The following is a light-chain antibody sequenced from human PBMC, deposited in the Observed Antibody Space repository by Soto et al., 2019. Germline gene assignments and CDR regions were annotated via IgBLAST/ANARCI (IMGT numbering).Light chain of an antibody. CDR3: QQYGTSPIT. Sequence: EIVLTQSPGTLSLSPGERATLSCRASQSLTNSFIAWYQQKPGQAPRLLIYDTSSRATGIPDRFSGSGSGTDFTLTISRLEPADFAVYYCQQYGTSPITFGQGTRLEI. CDR2: DTS. J-gene: IGKJ5*01. V-gene: IGKV3-20*01. CDR1: QSLTNSF.